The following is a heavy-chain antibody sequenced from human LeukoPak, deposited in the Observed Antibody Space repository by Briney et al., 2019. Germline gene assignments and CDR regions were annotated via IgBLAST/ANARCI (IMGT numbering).Heavy chain of an antibody. CDR2: INPNSGGT. CDR1: GCTFTGYY. V-gene: IGHV1-2*02. J-gene: IGHJ4*02. D-gene: IGHD6-13*01. Sequence: ASVKVSCKASGCTFTGYYMHWVRQAPGQGLEWMGWINPNSGGTNYAQKFQGRVTMTRDTSISTAYMELSRLRSDDTAVYYCARVADRIAAAGIDYWGQGTLVTVSS. CDR3: ARVADRIAAAGIDY.